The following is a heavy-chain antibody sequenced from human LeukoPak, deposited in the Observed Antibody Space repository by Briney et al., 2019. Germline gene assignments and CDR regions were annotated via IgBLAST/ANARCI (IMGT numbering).Heavy chain of an antibody. Sequence: SETLSLTCTVSGGSIRSYYWSWIRQPPGKGLEWIGSIYYSGSTYYNPSLKSRVTISVDTSKNQFSLKLSSVTAADTAVYYCARHMTRYDFWSGSDVWGQGTTVTVSS. CDR3: ARHMTRYDFWSGSDV. D-gene: IGHD3-3*01. CDR2: IYYSGST. V-gene: IGHV4-39*01. CDR1: GGSIRSYY. J-gene: IGHJ6*02.